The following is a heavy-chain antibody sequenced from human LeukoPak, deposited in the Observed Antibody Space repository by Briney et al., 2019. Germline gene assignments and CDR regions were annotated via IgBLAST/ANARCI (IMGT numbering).Heavy chain of an antibody. CDR1: GYTFTGYF. CDR2: INPHSGGT. D-gene: IGHD3-9*01. V-gene: IGHV1-2*02. J-gene: IGHJ4*02. Sequence: ASVKVSCKASGYTFTGYFIHWVRQAPGQGLERMGWINPHSGGTNYAQKLQGRVTMTTDTSTSTAYMELRSMRSDYTAVYYCARGGYYDILTGYYRGVEEANYWGQGTLVTVSS. CDR3: ARGGYYDILTGYYRGVEEANY.